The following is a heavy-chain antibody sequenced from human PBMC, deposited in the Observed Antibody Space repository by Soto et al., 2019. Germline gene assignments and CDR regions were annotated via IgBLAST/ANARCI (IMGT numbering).Heavy chain of an antibody. V-gene: IGHV4-39*01. J-gene: IGHJ4*02. CDR1: GGSISSTTYY. CDR3: ARSGWYYDF. CDR2: FFIGGNT. Sequence: SETLSLTCTVSGGSISSTTYYWGWMRQPPGKGLEWIASFFIGGNTYYNPSLKSRVTISVDTSKNQFSLKLSSVTAADTAVYYCARSGWYYDFWGQGALVTVSS. D-gene: IGHD6-13*01.